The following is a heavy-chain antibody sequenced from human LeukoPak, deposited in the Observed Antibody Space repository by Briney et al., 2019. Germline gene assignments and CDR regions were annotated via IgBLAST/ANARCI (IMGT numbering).Heavy chain of an antibody. CDR3: ATAFWSSIGVLMSPHLHFGY. CDR1: GGSFSGYH. CDR2: INHSGST. V-gene: IGHV4-34*01. Sequence: SETLSLTCAVYGGSFSGYHWSWIRQPPGKGLEWIGEINHSGSTKYNPSLKSRVTISVDTSRKQFSLKVTSVTAADTAVYYCATAFWSSIGVLMSPHLHFGYWGQGALVTVSS. J-gene: IGHJ4*02. D-gene: IGHD2/OR15-2a*01.